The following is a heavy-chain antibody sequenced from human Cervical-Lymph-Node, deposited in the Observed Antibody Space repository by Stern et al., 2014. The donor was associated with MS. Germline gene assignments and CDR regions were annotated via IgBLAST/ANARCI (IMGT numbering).Heavy chain of an antibody. D-gene: IGHD6-13*01. Sequence: VQLMQSGGGLVQPGGSLRLSCAVSGFTFSSYAVGWVRQAPGKGLEWVSGISGSGGSTYYADSVKGRFTISRDNSKNTLYLQMNSLRAEDTAVYYCAKATSVAAAGTWFDYWGQGTLVTVSS. CDR2: ISGSGGST. CDR3: AKATSVAAAGTWFDY. V-gene: IGHV3-23*01. J-gene: IGHJ4*02. CDR1: GFTFSSYA.